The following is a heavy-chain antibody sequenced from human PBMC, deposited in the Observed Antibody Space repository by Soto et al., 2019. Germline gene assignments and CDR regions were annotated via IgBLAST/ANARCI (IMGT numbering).Heavy chain of an antibody. CDR3: AREASVLIPAAQPSRFDS. CDR1: GYSFMKYG. D-gene: IGHD2-2*01. Sequence: ASVKVSCKGFGYSFMKYGINWVRQAPGQGLEWAGWISPYSGYTHSAQKFHGRLTLTTDTAASTAYMELRILRSADTALYYCAREASVLIPAAQPSRFDSWGQGTLVTVSS. J-gene: IGHJ4*02. CDR2: ISPYSGYT. V-gene: IGHV1-18*01.